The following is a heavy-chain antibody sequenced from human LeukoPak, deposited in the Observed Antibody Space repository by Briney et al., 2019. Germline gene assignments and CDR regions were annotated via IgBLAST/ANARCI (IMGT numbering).Heavy chain of an antibody. V-gene: IGHV3-66*01. CDR2: IYTGGTT. D-gene: IGHD2/OR15-2a*01. Sequence: GGSLRLSCAASGFTFSSYSMNWVRQAPGKGLEWVSVIYTGGTTYYADSVKGRFNISRDNSKNTLYLQMNSLRAEDTALYYCARDPGSINGMDVWGQGTTVTVSS. CDR3: ARDPGSINGMDV. J-gene: IGHJ6*02. CDR1: GFTFSSYS.